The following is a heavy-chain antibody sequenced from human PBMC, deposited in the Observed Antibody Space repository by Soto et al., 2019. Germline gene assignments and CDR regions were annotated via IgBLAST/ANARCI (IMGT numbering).Heavy chain of an antibody. D-gene: IGHD3-10*01. CDR1: GGSIRSYC. Sequence: SETLSLTCTVSGGSIRSYCWTWIRQPPGEGLEWIGCICNSGSTYYNPSLKSRVTISVDTSKNQFSLKLSSVTAADTAVYYCARQYGSGSYYNPTIQNFDYWGQGTLVTVSS. CDR3: ARQYGSGSYYNPTIQNFDY. J-gene: IGHJ4*02. V-gene: IGHV4-59*08. CDR2: ICNSGST.